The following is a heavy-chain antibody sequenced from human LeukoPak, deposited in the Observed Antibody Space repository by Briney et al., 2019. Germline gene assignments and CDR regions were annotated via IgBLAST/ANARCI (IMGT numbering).Heavy chain of an antibody. D-gene: IGHD6-6*01. CDR1: GFTFSIYW. V-gene: IGHV3-7*01. Sequence: GGPLRLSCTASGFTFSIYWVSWVRQAPGKGLEWVANIKEDGSEEHYVDSVKGRFTISRDNARNSVHVQMNSLRAEDTAVYFCARVRPGHYFDYWGQGALVTVSS. CDR3: ARVRPGHYFDY. CDR2: IKEDGSEE. J-gene: IGHJ4*02.